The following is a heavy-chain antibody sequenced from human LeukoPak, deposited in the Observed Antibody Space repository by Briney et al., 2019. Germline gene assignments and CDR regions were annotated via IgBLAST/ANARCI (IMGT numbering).Heavy chain of an antibody. D-gene: IGHD3-3*01. CDR3: MRVLNSYWSGLYYSFMDV. CDR2: IYYSGST. J-gene: IGHJ6*03. CDR1: GCSISSTSYY. Sequence: SETLSLACTVSGCSISSTSYYGCWIRQPPGKGLEWIGSIYYSGSTYYNPSLKSRVTISVDTSKNQFSLKLSSVTAGRTHVHVCMRVLNSYWSGLYYSFMDVWGKGTTVTVSS. V-gene: IGHV4-39*01.